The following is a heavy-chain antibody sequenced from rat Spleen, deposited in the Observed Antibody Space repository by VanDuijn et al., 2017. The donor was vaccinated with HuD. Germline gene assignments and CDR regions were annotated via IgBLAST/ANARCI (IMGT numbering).Heavy chain of an antibody. Sequence: QVQLKESGPGLVQPSQTLSLTCTVSGFSLTSYHVSWVRQPPGKGLEWIAAISSGGSTYYNSALKSRLSISRDTSKSQVFLKMNSLQTEDTATYYCARGDHSSPRGGYWGQGSLVTVSS. V-gene: IGHV2S12*01. D-gene: IGHD1-2*01. CDR3: ARGDHSSPRGGY. CDR1: GFSLTSYH. CDR2: ISSGGST. J-gene: IGHJ3*01.